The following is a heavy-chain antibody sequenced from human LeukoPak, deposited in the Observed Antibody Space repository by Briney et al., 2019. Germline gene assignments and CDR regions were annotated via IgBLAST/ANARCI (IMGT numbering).Heavy chain of an antibody. D-gene: IGHD5-12*01. CDR3: ATDKYGGPVH. CDR2: ISYDGSNK. J-gene: IGHJ4*02. V-gene: IGHV3-30-3*01. CDR1: GFTFSSYA. Sequence: GGSLGLSCAASGFTFSSYAMHWVRQAPGKGLEWVAVISYDGSNKYYADSVKGRFTISRDNSKNTLYLQMNSLRAEDTAVYYCATDKYGGPVHWGQGTLVTVSS.